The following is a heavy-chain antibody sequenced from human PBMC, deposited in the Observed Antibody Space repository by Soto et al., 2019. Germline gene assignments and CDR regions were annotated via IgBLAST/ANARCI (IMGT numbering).Heavy chain of an antibody. Sequence: GGSLRLSCAASGFSFSNAWMSWVRQAPGKGLEWVGRIKSKTDGGTTDYAAPVKGRFTISRDDSKNTLYLQMNSLKTEDTAVYYCTTRIEVLSGYSYGLNFDYWGQGTLVTVSS. CDR1: GFSFSNAW. CDR2: IKSKTDGGTT. V-gene: IGHV3-15*01. D-gene: IGHD5-18*01. J-gene: IGHJ4*02. CDR3: TTRIEVLSGYSYGLNFDY.